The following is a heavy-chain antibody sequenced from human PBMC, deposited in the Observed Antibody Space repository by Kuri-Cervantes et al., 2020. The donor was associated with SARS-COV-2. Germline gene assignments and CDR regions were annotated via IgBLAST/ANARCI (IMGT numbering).Heavy chain of an antibody. CDR3: ARTHYDILTGDYVTEDY. J-gene: IGHJ4*02. CDR2: IDWDDDK. V-gene: IGHV2-70*11. D-gene: IGHD3-9*01. Sequence: SGPTLVKPTETLTLTCTFSGFSLSTSGMCVSWIRQPPGKALEWLARIDWDDDKYYSTSLKTRLTISKDTSNNQVVLTMTNMDPVDTATYYSARTHYDILTGDYVTEDYWGQGTLVTVSS. CDR1: GFSLSTSGMC.